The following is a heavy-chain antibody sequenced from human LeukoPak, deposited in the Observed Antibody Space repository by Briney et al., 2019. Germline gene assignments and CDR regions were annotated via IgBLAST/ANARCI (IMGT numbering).Heavy chain of an antibody. CDR1: GYTLTELS. CDR2: FDPEDGET. V-gene: IGHV1-24*01. CDR3: ATTQYSSSRGFDP. J-gene: IGHJ5*02. Sequence: ASVKVSCKVSGYTLTELSMHSVRQATGKGLEWMGGFDPEDGETIYAQKFQGRVTMTEDTSTDTAYMELSSLRSEDTAVYYCATTQYSSSRGFDPWGQGTLVTVSS. D-gene: IGHD6-6*01.